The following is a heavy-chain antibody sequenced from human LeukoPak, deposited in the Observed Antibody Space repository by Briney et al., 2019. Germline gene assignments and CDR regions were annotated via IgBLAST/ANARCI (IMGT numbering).Heavy chain of an antibody. J-gene: IGHJ6*03. CDR3: ARDLENCSGGSCPYYYCYYMDV. V-gene: IGHV1-69*05. CDR1: GGTFSSYA. CDR2: IIPIFGTA. Sequence: GASVKVSCKASGGTFSSYAISWVRQAPGQGLEWMGRIIPIFGTANYAQKFQGRVTITTDESTSTAYMELSSLRSEDTAVYYCARDLENCSGGSCPYYYCYYMDVWGKGTTVTVSS. D-gene: IGHD2-15*01.